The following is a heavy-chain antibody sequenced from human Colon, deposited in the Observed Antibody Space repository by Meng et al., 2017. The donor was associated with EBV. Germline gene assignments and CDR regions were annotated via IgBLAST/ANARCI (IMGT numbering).Heavy chain of an antibody. V-gene: IGHV4-39*07. Sequence: SGPGSGEPLVTLSLTLTVSGGAFGSTICSCGWIRQPQGTGLEWIWGISYGGSTSYKPSLKSGVTISIDTSKNQFSLSLTSVTAADTAIYYCARWIQIWHEIDYWGQGTLVTVSS. D-gene: IGHD5-18*01. CDR3: ARWIQIWHEIDY. CDR2: ISYGGST. CDR1: GGAFGSTICS. J-gene: IGHJ4*02.